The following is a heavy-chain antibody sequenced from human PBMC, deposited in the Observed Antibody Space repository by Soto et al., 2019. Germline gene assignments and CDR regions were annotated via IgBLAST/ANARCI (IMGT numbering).Heavy chain of an antibody. Sequence: ASVKVSCKASGYTFTSHGISWVRQAPGQGLEWLGWISTYNSRTHYAQKVQGRDTMTTDTSTSTAYLDLRSLTFDDTAVYYCARARYCASPSCYKHYYYGMDTWGQGTTVTVSS. CDR2: ISTYNSRT. V-gene: IGHV1-18*04. CDR3: ARARYCASPSCYKHYYYGMDT. CDR1: GYTFTSHG. J-gene: IGHJ6*02. D-gene: IGHD2-2*02.